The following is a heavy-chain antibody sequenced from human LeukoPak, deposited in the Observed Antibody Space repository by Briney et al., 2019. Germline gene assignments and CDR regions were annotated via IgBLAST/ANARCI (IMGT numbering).Heavy chain of an antibody. D-gene: IGHD1-1*01. CDR1: GFTFSNYA. CDR3: VKENVWYFDQ. J-gene: IGHJ4*02. Sequence: PGGSLRLSCAASGFTFSNYAMHWVRQAPGKGLEWVAVISYDGKNKYYEDSVKGRFTISRDNSKNTLHLQMNSLRVEDTAVYYCVKENVWYFDQWGQGTLVTV. V-gene: IGHV3-30*18. CDR2: ISYDGKNK.